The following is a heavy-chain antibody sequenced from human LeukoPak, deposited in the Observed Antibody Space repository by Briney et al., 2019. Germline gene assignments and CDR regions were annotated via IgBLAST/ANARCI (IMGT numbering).Heavy chain of an antibody. D-gene: IGHD5-12*01. J-gene: IGHJ5*02. Sequence: SGGSLRLSCAASGFTFSSYEMNWVRRAPGKGLEWVSYISSSGSTIYYADSVKGRFTISRDNAKNSLYLQMNSLRAEDTAVYYCASFSGYKGPWGQGTLVTVSS. CDR1: GFTFSSYE. V-gene: IGHV3-48*03. CDR3: ASFSGYKGP. CDR2: ISSSGSTI.